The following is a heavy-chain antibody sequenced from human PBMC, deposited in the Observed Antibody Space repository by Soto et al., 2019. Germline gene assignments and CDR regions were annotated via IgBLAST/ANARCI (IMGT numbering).Heavy chain of an antibody. CDR2: IWYDGGKT. V-gene: IGHV3-33*01. Sequence: QVQLVESGGGMVQPGRSLRLSCATSGFTFSTYGMHWVRQAPGKGLEWVARIWYDGGKTFYADSVKGRFTISRDNSQNTLYLQMNSLGAEDTAVYYCARGVRDDWGQGTMVTVSS. CDR1: GFTFSTYG. D-gene: IGHD3-10*01. CDR3: ARGVRDD. J-gene: IGHJ6*02.